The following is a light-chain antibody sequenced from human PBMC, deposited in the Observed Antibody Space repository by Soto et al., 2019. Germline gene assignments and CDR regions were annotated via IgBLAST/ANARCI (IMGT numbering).Light chain of an antibody. CDR1: QSLLHSNGYNY. CDR3: MQALQTPDT. CDR2: LGS. Sequence: DIVMTQSPLSLPVTPGEPASISCRSSQSLLHSNGYNYLDWYLQKPGQSPQLLIYLGSNRASRGPDRYSGSASHTDFTRKISRLEAEDDGVYYCMQALQTPDTFGQGTRQEIK. V-gene: IGKV2-28*01. J-gene: IGKJ5*01.